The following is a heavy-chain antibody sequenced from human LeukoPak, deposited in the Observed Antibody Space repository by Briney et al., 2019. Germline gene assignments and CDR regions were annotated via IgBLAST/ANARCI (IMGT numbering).Heavy chain of an antibody. CDR1: GYTFTCYY. V-gene: IGHV1-2*02. D-gene: IGHD2/OR15-2a*01. Sequence: ASVKVSCKASGYTFTCYYMHWVRQAPGQGLEWMGWINPNSGGTNYAQKFQGRVTMTRDTSISTAYMELSRLRSDDTAVYYCARGFSPTYYFDYWGQGTLVTVSS. J-gene: IGHJ4*02. CDR3: ARGFSPTYYFDY. CDR2: INPNSGGT.